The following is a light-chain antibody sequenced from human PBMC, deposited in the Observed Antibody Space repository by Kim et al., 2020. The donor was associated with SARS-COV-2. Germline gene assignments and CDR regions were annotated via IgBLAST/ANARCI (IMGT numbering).Light chain of an antibody. CDR2: GAS. CDR3: QQYNNWPPWT. CDR1: QSVTSN. J-gene: IGKJ1*01. Sequence: EIVMTQSPATLSVSPGERATLSCRASQSVTSNLAWYQQKPGQAPRLLIYGASTRATGIPARFSGSGSGTEFTLTISSLQSEDFAVYYCQQYNNWPPWTFGKETKVDIK. V-gene: IGKV3-15*01.